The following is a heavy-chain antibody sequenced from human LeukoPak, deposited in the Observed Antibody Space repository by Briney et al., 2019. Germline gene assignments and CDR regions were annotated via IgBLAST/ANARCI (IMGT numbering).Heavy chain of an antibody. CDR2: IYYSGST. Sequence: PSETLSLTCTASGGSISSYYWSWIRQPPGKGLEWIGYIYYSGSTNYNPSLKSRVTISVDTSKNQFSLKLSSVTAADTAVYYCARSGLAAAGTWDPWGQGTLVTVSS. CDR3: ARSGLAAAGTWDP. V-gene: IGHV4-59*01. CDR1: GGSISSYY. D-gene: IGHD6-13*01. J-gene: IGHJ5*02.